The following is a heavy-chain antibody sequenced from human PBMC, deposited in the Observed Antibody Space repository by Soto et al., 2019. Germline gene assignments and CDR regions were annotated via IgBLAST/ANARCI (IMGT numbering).Heavy chain of an antibody. CDR2: ISSNGDNT. CDR3: ATAGTSGSSYDY. CDR1: GFTFSSYA. Sequence: GGSLRLSCAASGFTFSSYAMHWVRQAPGKGLEYVSAISSNGDNTYYANSVKGRFTISRDNSKNTLYLQMGSLRSEDMAVYYCATAGTSGSSYDYWGQGTLVTVSS. J-gene: IGHJ4*02. D-gene: IGHD3-10*01. V-gene: IGHV3-64*01.